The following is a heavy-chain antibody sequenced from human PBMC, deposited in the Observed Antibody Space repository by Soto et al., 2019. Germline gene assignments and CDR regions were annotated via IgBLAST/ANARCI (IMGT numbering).Heavy chain of an antibody. Sequence: PGGSLRLSCAAYGFTFSRYSMNWVRQAPGKGLEWVSSISSSSSYIYYADSVKGRFTISRDNAKNSLYLQMNSLRAEDTAVYYSARVCVYCSGGGVSDYRCQGTLVTVSS. D-gene: IGHD2-15*01. J-gene: IGHJ4*02. V-gene: IGHV3-21*01. CDR1: GFTFSRYS. CDR2: ISSSSSYI. CDR3: ARVCVYCSGGGVSDY.